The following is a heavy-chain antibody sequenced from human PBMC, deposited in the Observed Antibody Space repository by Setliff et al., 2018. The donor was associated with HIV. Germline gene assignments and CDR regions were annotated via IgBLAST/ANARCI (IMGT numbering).Heavy chain of an antibody. J-gene: IGHJ6*03. D-gene: IGHD3-22*01. Sequence: PGGSLRLSCAASGFTFSNAWMNWVRQAPGKGLEWVANIKPDGSEKYYVDSVKGRFTISRDNAKTSLYLQLNSLRAEDTAVYYCARDKDYYDSSGYYYIYYNMDVWGKGTTVTVSS. V-gene: IGHV3-7*01. CDR1: GFTFSNAW. CDR3: ARDKDYYDSSGYYYIYYNMDV. CDR2: IKPDGSEK.